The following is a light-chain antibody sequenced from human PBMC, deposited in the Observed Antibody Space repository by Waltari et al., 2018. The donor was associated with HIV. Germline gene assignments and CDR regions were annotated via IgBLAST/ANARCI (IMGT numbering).Light chain of an antibody. CDR2: DVS. CDR3: CSYGGSYTWV. V-gene: IGLV2-11*01. Sequence: QSALTQPRSVSGSAGQSVTISCTGTSRDVGGYNYVSWYQQHPGKAPKLRIYDVSKRPSGVPARFSASKSGNTASLTISGLQAEDEAAYYCCSYGGSYTWVFGGGTKLTVL. J-gene: IGLJ3*02. CDR1: SRDVGGYNY.